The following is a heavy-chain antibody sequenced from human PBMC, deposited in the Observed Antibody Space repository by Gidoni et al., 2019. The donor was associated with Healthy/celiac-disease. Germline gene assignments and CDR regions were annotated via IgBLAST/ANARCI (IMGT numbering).Heavy chain of an antibody. V-gene: IGHV3-15*01. D-gene: IGHD4-17*01. Sequence: EVQLVESGGGLVKPGGSLRLSCAASGFTFSNAWMSWVRQAPGKGLEWVGRIKSKTDGGTKDYAAPVKGRFTISRDDSKNTLYLQMNSLKTEDTAVYYCTTDNYGGAFDYWGQGTLVTVSS. CDR2: IKSKTDGGTK. J-gene: IGHJ4*02. CDR3: TTDNYGGAFDY. CDR1: GFTFSNAW.